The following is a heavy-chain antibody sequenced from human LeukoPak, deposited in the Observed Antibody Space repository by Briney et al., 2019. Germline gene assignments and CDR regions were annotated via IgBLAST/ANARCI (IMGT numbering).Heavy chain of an antibody. CDR3: GRAGLMPGALDY. CDR1: GFTFSDYY. D-gene: IGHD3-16*01. V-gene: IGHV3-11*04. J-gene: IGHJ4*02. CDR2: ISTSGTTV. Sequence: GGSLRLSCAASGFTFSDYYMSWIRQAPGKGLEWVSYISTSGTTVYYADSVKGRFTISRDNAKNSPYLQVNSLRAEDTAVFYCGRAGLMPGALDYWGQGIQVTVSS.